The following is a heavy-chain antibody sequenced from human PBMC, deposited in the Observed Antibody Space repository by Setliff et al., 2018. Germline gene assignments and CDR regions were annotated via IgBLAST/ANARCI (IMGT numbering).Heavy chain of an antibody. CDR1: GGSISSSSYY. Sequence: PSETLSLTCTVSGGSISSSSYYWGWIRQPPGKGLEWIGYIYYSGSTYYNPSLKSRVTISVDTSKNQFSLKLSSVTAADTAVYYCARVGPYYYDSSKSRSTRYYYYMDVWGKGTTVTVSS. CDR3: ARVGPYYYDSSKSRSTRYYYYMDV. D-gene: IGHD3-22*01. CDR2: IYYSGST. V-gene: IGHV4-39*07. J-gene: IGHJ6*03.